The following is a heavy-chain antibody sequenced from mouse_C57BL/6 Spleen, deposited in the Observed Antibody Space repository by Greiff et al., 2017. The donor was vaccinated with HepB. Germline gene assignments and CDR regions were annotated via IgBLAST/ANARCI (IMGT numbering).Heavy chain of an antibody. CDR2: ISDGGSYT. V-gene: IGHV5-4*01. CDR3: ARSAIYYGNYGYFDY. Sequence: EVQLVESGGGLVKPGGSLKLSCAASGFTFSSYAMSWVRQTPEKRLEWVATISDGGSYTYYPDNVKGRFTISRDNAKNNLYLQMSHLKSEDTAMYYCARSAIYYGNYGYFDYWGQGTTLTVSS. J-gene: IGHJ2*01. D-gene: IGHD2-1*01. CDR1: GFTFSSYA.